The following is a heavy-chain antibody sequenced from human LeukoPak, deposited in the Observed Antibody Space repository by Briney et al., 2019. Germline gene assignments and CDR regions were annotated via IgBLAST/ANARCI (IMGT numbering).Heavy chain of an antibody. Sequence: GGSLRLSCAASGFTFSSYSMNWVRQAPGKGLEWVSYISSSSSTIYYADSVKGRFTISRDNAKNSLYLQMNSLRAEDTAVYYCARDQGGGDRSYCDAFDIWGQGTMVTVSS. CDR2: ISSSSSTI. J-gene: IGHJ3*02. CDR1: GFTFSSYS. D-gene: IGHD2-21*01. V-gene: IGHV3-48*01. CDR3: ARDQGGGDRSYCDAFDI.